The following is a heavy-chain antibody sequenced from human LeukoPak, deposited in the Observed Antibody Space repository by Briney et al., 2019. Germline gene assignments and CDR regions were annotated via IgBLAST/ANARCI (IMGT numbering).Heavy chain of an antibody. Sequence: GGSLRLSCAASGFTLSSYEMNWVRQAPGKGLEWVSYISSSGSTIYYEDSVKGRFTISRDNAKNSLFLQMNSLRAEDTAVYYCARESPIPYWGQGTLVTVSS. CDR1: GFTLSSYE. CDR3: ARESPIPY. J-gene: IGHJ4*02. V-gene: IGHV3-48*03. CDR2: ISSSGSTI.